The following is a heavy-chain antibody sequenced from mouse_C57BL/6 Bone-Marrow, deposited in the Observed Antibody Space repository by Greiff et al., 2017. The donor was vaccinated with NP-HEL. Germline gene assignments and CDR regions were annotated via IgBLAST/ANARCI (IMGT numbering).Heavy chain of an antibody. CDR2: IDPETGGT. CDR1: GYTFTDYE. Sequence: QVQLQQSGAELVRPGASVTLSCKASGYTFTDYEMHWVKQTPVHGLEWIGAIDPETGGTAYNQKFKGKAILTADKSSSTAYMELRSLTSEDSAVYYCTRPIYDDYDRVYWGQGTTLTVSS. J-gene: IGHJ2*01. D-gene: IGHD2-4*01. CDR3: TRPIYDDYDRVY. V-gene: IGHV1-15*01.